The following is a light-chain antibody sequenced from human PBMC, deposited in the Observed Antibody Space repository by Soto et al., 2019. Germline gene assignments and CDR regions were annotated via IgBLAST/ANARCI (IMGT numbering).Light chain of an antibody. CDR3: AAWDDSLKGWV. CDR1: SSDVGGYNY. J-gene: IGLJ3*02. V-gene: IGLV2-14*01. Sequence: QSVLTQPASVSGSPGQSITISCTGTSSDVGGYNYVSWYQQHPGKAPKLMIYDVSNRPSGVSNRFSGSKSGNTAPLTISGLQAEDEADYYCAAWDDSLKGWVFGGGTKVTVL. CDR2: DVS.